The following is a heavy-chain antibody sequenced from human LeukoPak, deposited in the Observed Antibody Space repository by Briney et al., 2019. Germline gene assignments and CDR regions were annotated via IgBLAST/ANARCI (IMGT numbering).Heavy chain of an antibody. Sequence: ASVKVSCKASGYTFTSYGISWVRQAPGQGVEWMGWISAYNGNTHYAQKLQGRVTMTTDTSTSTAYMELRSLRSDDTAVYYCARVDCSSTSCYRLNAFDAFDIWGQGTMVTVSS. D-gene: IGHD2-2*01. CDR1: GYTFTSYG. J-gene: IGHJ3*02. CDR2: ISAYNGNT. CDR3: ARVDCSSTSCYRLNAFDAFDI. V-gene: IGHV1-18*01.